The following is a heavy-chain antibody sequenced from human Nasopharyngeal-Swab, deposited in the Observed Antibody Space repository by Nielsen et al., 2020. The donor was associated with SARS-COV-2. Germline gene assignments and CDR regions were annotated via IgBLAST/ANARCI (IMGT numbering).Heavy chain of an antibody. V-gene: IGHV4-34*01. CDR3: AEKGYTDNWYVY. J-gene: IGHJ5*01. CDR2: INNSGST. D-gene: IGHD6-13*01. Sequence: EPLSLTCAVSGSFTGYYWAWIRQPPGKGLEWIGEINNSGSTHYNPSLKSRVTISVDTSKNQFSLKLNSVTAADTAVYYCAEKGYTDNWYVYFGQGTLVTVSS. CDR1: GSFTGYY.